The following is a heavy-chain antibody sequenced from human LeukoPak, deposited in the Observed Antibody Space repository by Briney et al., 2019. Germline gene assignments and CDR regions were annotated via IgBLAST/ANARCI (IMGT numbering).Heavy chain of an antibody. V-gene: IGHV3-30*04. CDR3: ARELWTYDSSGYMDY. CDR1: GFTFSSYA. D-gene: IGHD3-22*01. CDR2: ISYDGSNK. Sequence: PGGSLRLSCAASGFTFSSYAMHWVRQAPGKGLEWVAVISYDGSNKYYADPVKGRFTISRDNSKNTLYLQMNSLRAEDTAVYYCARELWTYDSSGYMDYWGQGTLVTVSS. J-gene: IGHJ4*02.